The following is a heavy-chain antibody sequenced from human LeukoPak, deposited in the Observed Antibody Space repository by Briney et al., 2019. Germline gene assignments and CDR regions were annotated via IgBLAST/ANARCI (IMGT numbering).Heavy chain of an antibody. CDR1: GLPLGGSA. CDR2: IIASGGST. CDR3: ARAGYCSSTSCPYFDY. V-gene: IGHV3-23*01. D-gene: IGHD2-2*01. Sequence: GGPLSLSGAASGLPLGGSARSWSRRVPGKGREGVPVIIASGGSTSYADSVRGRFTISRDNSKNTLYVQMNSLRAEDTAVYYCARAGYCSSTSCPYFDYWGQGTLVTVSS. J-gene: IGHJ4*02.